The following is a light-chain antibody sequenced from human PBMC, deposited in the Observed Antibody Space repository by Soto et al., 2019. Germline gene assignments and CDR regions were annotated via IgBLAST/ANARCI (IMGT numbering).Light chain of an antibody. CDR1: QTVRDN. CDR2: GAS. Sequence: EIVMTHSPATPSVSPGDRATLSCRASQTVRDNLAWYQQKAGQAPRLLIYGASTRATGIPARFSGNGSGTEFTLTIDSLQSEDFALYFCQQSNNWPYTFGQGTKLEIK. J-gene: IGKJ2*01. CDR3: QQSNNWPYT. V-gene: IGKV3-15*01.